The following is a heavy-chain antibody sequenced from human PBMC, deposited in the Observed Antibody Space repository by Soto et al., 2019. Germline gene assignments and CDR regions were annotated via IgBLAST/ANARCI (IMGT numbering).Heavy chain of an antibody. CDR1: GFTFSSYW. CDR2: INSDGSST. J-gene: IGHJ4*02. Sequence: GGSLRLSCAASGFTFSSYWMHWVRQAPGKGLVWVSRINSDGSSTSYADSVKGRFTISRDNAKNTLYLQMNSLRAEDTAVYYCARAHYDSSGYYWEYFDYWGQGTLVTVS. D-gene: IGHD3-22*01. CDR3: ARAHYDSSGYYWEYFDY. V-gene: IGHV3-74*01.